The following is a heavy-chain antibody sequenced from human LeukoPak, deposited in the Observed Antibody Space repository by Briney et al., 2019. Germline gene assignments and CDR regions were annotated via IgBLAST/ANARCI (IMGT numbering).Heavy chain of an antibody. CDR3: ARAVGPRGGNWFDP. V-gene: IGHV1-46*01. J-gene: IGHJ5*02. CDR1: GDTFTSYF. Sequence: ASVTVSCKASGDTFTSYFMHCVRQAPVQRLEWMGVVTTYSQKFQGRVTMTRDTSTSTVYMELSSLRSEDTAVYYCARAVGPRGGNWFDPWGQGTLVTVSS. D-gene: IGHD1-26*01. CDR2: VT.